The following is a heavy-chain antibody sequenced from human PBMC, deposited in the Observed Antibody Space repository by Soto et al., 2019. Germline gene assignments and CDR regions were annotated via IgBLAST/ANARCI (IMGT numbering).Heavy chain of an antibody. CDR2: ISSSSSTI. D-gene: IGHD6-13*01. CDR1: GFTFSSYS. V-gene: IGHV3-48*01. J-gene: IGHJ5*02. CDR3: ARHPERIAQIGWFDP. Sequence: EVQLVESGGGLVQPGGSLRLSCAASGFTFSSYSMNWVRQAPGKGLEWVSYISSSSSTIYYAVSVKGRFTTSRDNAKNSLYLQMNSLRAEDTAVYYCARHPERIAQIGWFDPWGQGTLVTVSS.